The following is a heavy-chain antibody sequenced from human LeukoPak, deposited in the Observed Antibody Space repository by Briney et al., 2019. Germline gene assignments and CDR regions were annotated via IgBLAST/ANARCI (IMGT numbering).Heavy chain of an antibody. CDR2: ISGSGGNT. J-gene: IGHJ4*02. Sequence: GGPLRLSCAASGFTFSSYAMSWVRQAPGKGLEWVSGISGSGGNTYYADSVKGRFTVSRDNSKNTLYLQMNSLRAEDTAVYYCAKETFYYGSGSFMGYWGQGTLVTVSS. CDR3: AKETFYYGSGSFMGY. D-gene: IGHD3-10*01. CDR1: GFTFSSYA. V-gene: IGHV3-23*01.